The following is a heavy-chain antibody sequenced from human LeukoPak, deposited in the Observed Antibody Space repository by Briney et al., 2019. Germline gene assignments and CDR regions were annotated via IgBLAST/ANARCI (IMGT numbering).Heavy chain of an antibody. CDR1: GGSISSSSYY. J-gene: IGHJ6*03. CDR2: IYYSGST. Sequence: KPSETLSLTCTVSGGSISSSSYYWGWIRQPPGKGLEWIGSIYYSGSTYYNPSPKSRVTISVDTSKNQFSLKLSSVTAADTAVYYCARIVVVVAANDYYYYMDVWGKGTTVTISS. V-gene: IGHV4-39*01. D-gene: IGHD2-15*01. CDR3: ARIVVVVAANDYYYYMDV.